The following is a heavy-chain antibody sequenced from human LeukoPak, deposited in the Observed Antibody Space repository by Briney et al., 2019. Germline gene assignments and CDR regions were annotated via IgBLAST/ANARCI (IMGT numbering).Heavy chain of an antibody. V-gene: IGHV3-23*01. D-gene: IGHD5-12*01. Sequence: PGGSLRLSCAASGFTFITHAMTWVRQAPGKGLEWVSSIRTSAGAPTYYADSVRGRFTISRDNSKNTVSVQMNGLRPEDTAMYYCVTVKNRSGYGGFDLDYWGQGTLVTVSS. CDR2: IRTSAGAPT. J-gene: IGHJ4*02. CDR3: VTVKNRSGYGGFDLDY. CDR1: GFTFITHA.